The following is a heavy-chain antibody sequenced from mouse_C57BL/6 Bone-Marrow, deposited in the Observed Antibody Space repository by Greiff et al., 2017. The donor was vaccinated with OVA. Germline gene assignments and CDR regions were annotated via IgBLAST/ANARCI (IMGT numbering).Heavy chain of an antibody. CDR1: GFSLSTFGMG. D-gene: IGHD1-1*01. V-gene: IGHV8-8*01. CDR2: IWWDDDK. J-gene: IGHJ4*01. Sequence: QVTLKVSGPGILQPSQTLSLTCSFSGFSLSTFGMGVGWIRQPSGKGLEWLAHIWWDDDKYYNPALKSRLTISKDTSKNQVFLKIANVDTADTATYYCARMGSTVVAHYYAMDYWGQGTSVTVSS. CDR3: ARMGSTVVAHYYAMDY.